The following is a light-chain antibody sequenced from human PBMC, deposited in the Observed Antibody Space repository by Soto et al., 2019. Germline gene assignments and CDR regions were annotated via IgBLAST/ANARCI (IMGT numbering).Light chain of an antibody. CDR3: QQYCSSPPIT. Sequence: EIVLTQSPGTLSLSPGKRATLSCRASQSVSSSYLAWYQQKPGQAPRFLIYGASSRATGIPDRFSGSGSGTDFTLTISRLEPEDFTVYYCQQYCSSPPITFGQGKRLEIK. V-gene: IGKV3-20*01. CDR2: GAS. J-gene: IGKJ5*01. CDR1: QSVSSSY.